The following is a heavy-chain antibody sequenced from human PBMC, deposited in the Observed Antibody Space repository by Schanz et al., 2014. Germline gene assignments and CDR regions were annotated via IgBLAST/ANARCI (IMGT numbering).Heavy chain of an antibody. CDR2: IIPITGIT. J-gene: IGHJ4*02. V-gene: IGHV1-69*04. CDR1: GGTFSSFA. CDR3: ARAGQDYSDSSGYATYYFGN. D-gene: IGHD3-22*01. Sequence: QVQLVQSGAEVKKPGSSVKVSCKASGGTFSSFAIFWVRQAPGQGLEWMGTIIPITGITNYAQKFQGRVTFTADKSTSTAFLEVNSLRSEDTAVYYCARAGQDYSDSSGYATYYFGNWGQGTLVTVSS.